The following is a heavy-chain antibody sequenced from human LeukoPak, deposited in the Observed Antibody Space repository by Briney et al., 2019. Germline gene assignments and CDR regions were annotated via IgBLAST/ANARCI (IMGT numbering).Heavy chain of an antibody. Sequence: PSETLSLTCTVSGGSISSYYWSWIRQPPGKGLEWIGYIYYSGSTNYNPSLKSRVTISVDTSKNQFSLKLSSVTAADTAVYYCAREGTAAAGTPYYYYYYMDVWGKGTTVTVSS. CDR1: GGSISSYY. CDR3: AREGTAAAGTPYYYYYYMDV. V-gene: IGHV4-59*01. CDR2: IYYSGST. D-gene: IGHD6-13*01. J-gene: IGHJ6*03.